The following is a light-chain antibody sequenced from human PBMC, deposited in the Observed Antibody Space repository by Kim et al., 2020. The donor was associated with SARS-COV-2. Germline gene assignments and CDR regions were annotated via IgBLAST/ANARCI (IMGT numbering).Light chain of an antibody. Sequence: SGAVGDRVTITCRARQAIRKYLAWYQQKPGKIPKLLIHAVSILHSGVPSRFSGSGSGTDFALTIRGLQPEDVGTYYCQTYDTVPYTFGQGTKLEIK. CDR1: QAIRKY. CDR3: QTYDTVPYT. CDR2: AVS. J-gene: IGKJ2*01. V-gene: IGKV1-27*01.